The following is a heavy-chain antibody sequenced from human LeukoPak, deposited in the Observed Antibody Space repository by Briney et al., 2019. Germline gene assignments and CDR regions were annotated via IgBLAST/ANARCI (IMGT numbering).Heavy chain of an antibody. J-gene: IGHJ6*03. Sequence: GGSLRLSCAASGFTFSSYSMNWVRQAPGKGLEWVSYISSSGSTIYYADSVKGRFTISRDNAKNSLCLQMNSLRAEDTAVYYCARVTTVVTYYYYFYMDVWGKGTTVTVSS. CDR1: GFTFSSYS. CDR2: ISSSGSTI. D-gene: IGHD4-23*01. V-gene: IGHV3-48*04. CDR3: ARVTTVVTYYYYFYMDV.